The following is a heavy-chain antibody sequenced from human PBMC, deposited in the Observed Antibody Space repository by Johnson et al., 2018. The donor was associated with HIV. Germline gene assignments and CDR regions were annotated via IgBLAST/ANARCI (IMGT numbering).Heavy chain of an antibody. D-gene: IGHD4-23*01. J-gene: IGHJ3*02. CDR2: ISNADSTI. Sequence: QVQLVESGGGLVKPGGSLRLSCAASGFTFSAYYMSWIRQAPGKGLDWVSYISNADSTIYYADSVKGRFTISRDNAKNSLYLQMHSLRAEDTALYYGARGIVGGNYAQRDAFDIWGQGTMVTVSS. CDR3: ARGIVGGNYAQRDAFDI. V-gene: IGHV3-11*04. CDR1: GFTFSAYY.